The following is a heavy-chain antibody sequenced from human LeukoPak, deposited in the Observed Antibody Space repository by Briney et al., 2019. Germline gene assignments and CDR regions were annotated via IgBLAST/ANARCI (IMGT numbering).Heavy chain of an antibody. D-gene: IGHD4-11*01. Sequence: GGSLRLSCAASGFTFSSYSMNWVRQAPGKGLEWVSSISSSSSYIYYADSVKGRFTISRDNAKNSLYPQMNSLRAEDTAVYYCAKGDYSNYELMGAFDIWGQGTMVTVSS. CDR1: GFTFSSYS. CDR2: ISSSSSYI. CDR3: AKGDYSNYELMGAFDI. V-gene: IGHV3-21*01. J-gene: IGHJ3*02.